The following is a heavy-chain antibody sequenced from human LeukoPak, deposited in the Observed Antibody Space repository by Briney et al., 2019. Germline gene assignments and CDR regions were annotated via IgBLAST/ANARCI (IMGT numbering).Heavy chain of an antibody. Sequence: PSETLSLTCTVSGGPISSSSYYWGWIRQPPGKGLEWIGGIYYSGSTYYNPSLKSRVTTSVDTSKNQFSLKLSSVTAADTAVYYCARRFGDCSGGSCGYYMDVWGKGTTVTVSS. CDR3: ARRFGDCSGGSCGYYMDV. J-gene: IGHJ6*03. CDR1: GGPISSSSYY. CDR2: IYYSGST. V-gene: IGHV4-39*01. D-gene: IGHD2-15*01.